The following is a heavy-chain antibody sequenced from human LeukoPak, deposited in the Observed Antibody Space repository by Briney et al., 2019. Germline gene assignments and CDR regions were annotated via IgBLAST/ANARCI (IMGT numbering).Heavy chain of an antibody. CDR2: ISDDGSNR. V-gene: IGHV3-30*03. D-gene: IGHD1-1*01. CDR1: GFTFTTYG. Sequence: PGGSLRLSCAASGFTFTTYGFHWVRQAPGKGLEWVAAISDDGSNRFYGESVRGRFTISRDNSKNTVSLQMNSLRPEYTAVYYCVTTDWDAFNIWGQGTMVTVSS. CDR3: VTTDWDAFNI. J-gene: IGHJ3*02.